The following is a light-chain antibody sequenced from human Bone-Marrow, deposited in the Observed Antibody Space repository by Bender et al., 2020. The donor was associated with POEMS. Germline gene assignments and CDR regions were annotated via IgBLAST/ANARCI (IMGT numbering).Light chain of an antibody. CDR1: SSNIGNHG. CDR3: SAWDDSLSGWV. V-gene: IGLV1-36*01. Sequence: QSVVAQPPSLSEAPRQRVTISCSGSSSNIGNHGVNWYQQLPGEAPKLLIYYDDLLTPGVSDRFSASKSGTSASLAINDLQSENETFYSCSAWDDSLSGWVFGRGTKLSVL. J-gene: IGLJ3*02. CDR2: YDD.